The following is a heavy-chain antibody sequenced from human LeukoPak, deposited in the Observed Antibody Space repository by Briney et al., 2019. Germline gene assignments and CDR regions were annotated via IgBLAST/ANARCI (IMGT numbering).Heavy chain of an antibody. CDR1: GFTFSSYG. D-gene: IGHD3-9*01. Sequence: GGSPRLSCAASGFTFSSYGMHWVRQAPGKGLEWVAVIWYDGSNKYYADSVKGRFTISRDNSKNTLYLQMNSLRAEDTAVYYCARDAGILTGYKDYWGQGTLVTVSS. J-gene: IGHJ4*02. CDR2: IWYDGSNK. CDR3: ARDAGILTGYKDY. V-gene: IGHV3-33*01.